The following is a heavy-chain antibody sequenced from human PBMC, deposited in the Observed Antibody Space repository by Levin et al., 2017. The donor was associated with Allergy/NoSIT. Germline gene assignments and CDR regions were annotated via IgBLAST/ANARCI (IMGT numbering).Heavy chain of an antibody. CDR1: GYSFTSYW. Sequence: GESLKISCKGSGYSFTSYWIGWVRQLPGKGLEWMAIVYPGDSDTRYSPSFQGQVTISADKSISTAYLQWSSLKASDTAMYYCARQDCSSTSCYDYWGQGTLVTVSS. D-gene: IGHD2-2*01. CDR2: VYPGDSDT. J-gene: IGHJ4*02. V-gene: IGHV5-51*01. CDR3: ARQDCSSTSCYDY.